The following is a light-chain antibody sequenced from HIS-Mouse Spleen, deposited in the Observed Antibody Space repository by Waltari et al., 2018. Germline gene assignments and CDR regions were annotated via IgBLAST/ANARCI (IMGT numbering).Light chain of an antibody. Sequence: DIVMTQSPDSLAGSLGERATIYCKSSQSVLYSPNNKNYLAWYQQKPGHPPKLLIYWASTRESGVPARFSGSGSGTDFTLTISSLQAEDVAVYYCQQYYSTPLTFGGGTKVEIK. J-gene: IGKJ4*01. CDR2: WAS. CDR3: QQYYSTPLT. V-gene: IGKV4-1*01. CDR1: QSVLYSPNNKNY.